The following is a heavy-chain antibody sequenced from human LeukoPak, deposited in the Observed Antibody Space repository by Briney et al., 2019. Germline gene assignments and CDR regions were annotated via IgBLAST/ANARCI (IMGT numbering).Heavy chain of an antibody. CDR3: VRHDGRGGATMGAFDS. CDR1: AGSFISSSHH. J-gene: IGHJ5*01. D-gene: IGHD5-12*01. CDR2: VYYGRTT. Sequence: SETLSLTCTVSAGSFISSSHHWGWIRQSPGKGLDWIGTVYYGRTTYYNPSLDGRVTISLDTSANHFSLQLNSVTAADTAVYYCVRHDGRGGATMGAFDSWGQGSLVTVSS. V-gene: IGHV4-39*01.